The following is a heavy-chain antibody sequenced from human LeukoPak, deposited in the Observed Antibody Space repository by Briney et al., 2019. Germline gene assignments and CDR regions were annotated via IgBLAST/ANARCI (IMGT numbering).Heavy chain of an antibody. J-gene: IGHJ5*02. CDR2: ISYDGSNK. CDR3: AKDRAEFNYDYVWGIFDP. D-gene: IGHD3-16*01. CDR1: GFTFSSYG. Sequence: HTGGSLRLSCAASGFTFSSYGMHWVRQAPGKGLEWVAVISYDGSNKYYADSVKGRFTISRDNSKNTLYLQMNSLRAEDTAVYYCAKDRAEFNYDYVWGIFDPWGQGTLVTVSS. V-gene: IGHV3-30*18.